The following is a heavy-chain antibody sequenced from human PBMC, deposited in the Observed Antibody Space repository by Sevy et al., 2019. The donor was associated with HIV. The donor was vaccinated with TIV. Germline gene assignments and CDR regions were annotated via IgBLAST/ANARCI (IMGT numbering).Heavy chain of an antibody. D-gene: IGHD6-25*01. Sequence: GGSLRLSCVVSGFIFSGYSMNWVRQAPGKGLEWVSYISSSSDIIYYADSVKGLFTISRDNARNSLYLQMNSLRDEETAVYYWSRTMAAAETFDYWGQGALVTVSS. J-gene: IGHJ4*02. V-gene: IGHV3-48*02. CDR1: GFIFSGYS. CDR3: SRTMAAAETFDY. CDR2: ISSSSDII.